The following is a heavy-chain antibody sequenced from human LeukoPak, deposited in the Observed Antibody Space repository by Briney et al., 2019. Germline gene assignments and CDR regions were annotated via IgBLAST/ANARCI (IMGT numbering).Heavy chain of an antibody. D-gene: IGHD3-3*01. J-gene: IGHJ4*02. V-gene: IGHV3-9*01. Sequence: GGSLRLSCAASGFTFDDYAMHWVRQAPGKGLEWVSGISWNSGSIGYADSVKGRFTISRDNSKNTLYLQMNSLRAEDTAVYYCAKGINDFWSGLSYWGQGTLVTVSS. CDR1: GFTFDDYA. CDR2: ISWNSGSI. CDR3: AKGINDFWSGLSY.